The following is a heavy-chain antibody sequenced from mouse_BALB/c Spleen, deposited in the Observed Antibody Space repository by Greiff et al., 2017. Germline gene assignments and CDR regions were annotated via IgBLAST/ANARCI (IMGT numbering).Heavy chain of an antibody. V-gene: IGHV3-6*02. CDR2: ISYDGSN. J-gene: IGHJ4*01. D-gene: IGHD2-2*01. CDR1: GYSITSGYY. Sequence: EVKLVESGPGLVKPSQSLSLTCSVTGYSITSGYYWNWIRQFPGNKLEWMGYISYDGSNNYNPSLKNRISITRDTSKNQFFLKLNSVTTEDTATYYCATMGLPYYYAMDYWGQGTSVTVSS. CDR3: ATMGLPYYYAMDY.